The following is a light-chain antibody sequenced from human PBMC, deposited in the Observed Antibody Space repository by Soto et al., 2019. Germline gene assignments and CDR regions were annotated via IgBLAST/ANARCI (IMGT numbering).Light chain of an antibody. CDR3: QQYYTYPYT. J-gene: IGKJ2*01. CDR2: WAS. Sequence: DIEMTQSPGSLTVSLGXXATXXXKSXQSVLYNSNNRNYLAWYQQKPGHPPKLLIYWASTRESGVPDRFSGSGSGTDFTLTISNLQAEDVAVYYCQQYYTYPYTFGRGTKMEIE. CDR1: QSVLYNSNNRNY. V-gene: IGKV4-1*01.